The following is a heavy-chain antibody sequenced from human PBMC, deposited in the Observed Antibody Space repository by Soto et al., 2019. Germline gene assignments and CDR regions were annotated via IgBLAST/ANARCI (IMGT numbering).Heavy chain of an antibody. Sequence: SETLCLTCTVSGGSISSYYWSWIRQPPGKGLEWIGYIYYSGSTNYNPSLKSRVTISVDTSKNQFSLKLSSVTAADTAVYYCARHAYYFDYWGQGTLVTVSS. J-gene: IGHJ4*02. CDR1: GGSISSYY. CDR3: ARHAYYFDY. CDR2: IYYSGST. V-gene: IGHV4-59*08.